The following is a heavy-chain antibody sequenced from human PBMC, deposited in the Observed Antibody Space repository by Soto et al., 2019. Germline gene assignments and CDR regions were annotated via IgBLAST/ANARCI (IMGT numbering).Heavy chain of an antibody. V-gene: IGHV1-3*05. CDR1: GYTFTSYA. D-gene: IGHD2-21*02. Sequence: QVQLVQSGAEETKPGASVKVSCKASGYTFTSYAMHRVRQAPGQRLEWMGWINAGNGNTKYSHKFQGRVTITRDTSASTAYMGLSSLRSEDTAVYYGARSIVVVTALDYWGQGTLVTVSS. CDR2: INAGNGNT. J-gene: IGHJ4*02. CDR3: ARSIVVVTALDY.